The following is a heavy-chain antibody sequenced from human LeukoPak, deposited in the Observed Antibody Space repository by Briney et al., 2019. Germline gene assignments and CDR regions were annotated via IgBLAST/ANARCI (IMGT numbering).Heavy chain of an antibody. Sequence: GGSLRLSCAVSGLTFSSYSFNWVRQAPRKGVEWVSSITPTSSYIYYADSVKGRFTISRDNAKNSLYLQMNSLRAEDTAVYYCARLRRNNDNSGYYYYYDYWGQGTLVTVSS. CDR1: GLTFSSYS. V-gene: IGHV3-21*01. J-gene: IGHJ4*02. D-gene: IGHD3-22*01. CDR3: ARLRRNNDNSGYYYYYDY. CDR2: ITPTSSYI.